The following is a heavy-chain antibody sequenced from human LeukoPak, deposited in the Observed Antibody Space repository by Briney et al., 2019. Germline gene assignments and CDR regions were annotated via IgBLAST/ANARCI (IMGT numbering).Heavy chain of an antibody. CDR3: ANEGTIAARGFYFDY. Sequence: GGSLRLSCAASGFTFSSYDVHWVRQAPGKGLEWVAFIRYGGSKKYYADSVKGRFTISRDNSNNSLYLQMNSLRAEDTAVYFCANEGTIAARGFYFDYWGQGTLVTVSS. CDR1: GFTFSSYD. V-gene: IGHV3-30*02. CDR2: IRYGGSKK. D-gene: IGHD6-6*01. J-gene: IGHJ4*02.